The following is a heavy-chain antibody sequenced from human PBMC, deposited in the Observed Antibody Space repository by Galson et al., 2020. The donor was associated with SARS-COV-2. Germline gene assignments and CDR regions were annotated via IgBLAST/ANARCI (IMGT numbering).Heavy chain of an antibody. CDR1: GGSISSYY. CDR3: ARASGWLDFDY. D-gene: IGHD6-19*01. J-gene: IGHJ4*02. Sequence: SETLSLTCTVAGGSISSYYWSWLRQPPGKGLEWIGYIYYSGSTNYNPSLKSRVTISVDTSKNQFSLKLSSVTAADTAVYYCARASGWLDFDYWGQGTLVTVSS. CDR2: IYYSGST. V-gene: IGHV4-59*13.